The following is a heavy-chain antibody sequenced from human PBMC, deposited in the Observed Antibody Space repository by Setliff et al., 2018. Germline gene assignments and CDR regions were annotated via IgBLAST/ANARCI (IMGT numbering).Heavy chain of an antibody. D-gene: IGHD4-4*01. V-gene: IGHV3-23*01. J-gene: IGHJ4*02. CDR3: AKDTGYYFDY. Sequence: GSLRLSCAASGFTFSAAWMTWLRQAPGKGLEWVSAISGSGAISYADSVKGRFTVSRDNSKSTLYLQMNSLRGEDTAVYYCAKDTGYYFDYWGQGTLVTVSS. CDR1: GFTFSAAW. CDR2: ISGSGAI.